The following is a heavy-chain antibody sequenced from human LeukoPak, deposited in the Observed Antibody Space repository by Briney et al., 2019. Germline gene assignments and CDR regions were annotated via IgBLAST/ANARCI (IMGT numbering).Heavy chain of an antibody. CDR1: GFTFSNYW. D-gene: IGHD6-6*01. CDR3: SRGGQGSSSDSSY. CDR2: IRGDGADI. V-gene: IGHV3-74*01. Sequence: GGSLRLSCVTSGFTFSNYWMHWVRQAPGKGLVWVSRIRGDGADISYADSVRGRFTISRDNAKNTLYLQMDSLTAEDTAVYYCSRGGQGSSSDSSYWGQGTLVTVSS. J-gene: IGHJ4*02.